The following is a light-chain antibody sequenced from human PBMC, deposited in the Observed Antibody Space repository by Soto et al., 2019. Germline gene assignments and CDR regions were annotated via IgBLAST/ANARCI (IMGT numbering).Light chain of an antibody. Sequence: QSVLTQPPSVSGAPGQRVTISCTGSSSNIGAYYDVHWYQQLPGTAPKLLIYDNNNRPSGVPDRFSGSKSGTSASLAITGLQAEDEADYYCQSFDSSLSGWVFGGGTKLTVL. CDR2: DNN. J-gene: IGLJ3*02. CDR3: QSFDSSLSGWV. V-gene: IGLV1-40*01. CDR1: SSNIGAYYD.